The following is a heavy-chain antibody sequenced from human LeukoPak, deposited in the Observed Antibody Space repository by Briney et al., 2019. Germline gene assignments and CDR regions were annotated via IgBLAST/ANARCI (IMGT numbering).Heavy chain of an antibody. CDR1: GFTFSSYS. CDR3: ARDRGTTMIVAFDY. CDR2: ISSSSSYI. D-gene: IGHD3-22*01. V-gene: IGHV3-21*01. J-gene: IGHJ4*02. Sequence: GGSLRLSSAASGFTFSSYSMNWVRQAPGKGLEWVSSISSSSSYIYYADSVKGRFTISRDNAKNSLYLQMNSLRAEDTAVYYCARDRGTTMIVAFDYWGQGTLVTVSS.